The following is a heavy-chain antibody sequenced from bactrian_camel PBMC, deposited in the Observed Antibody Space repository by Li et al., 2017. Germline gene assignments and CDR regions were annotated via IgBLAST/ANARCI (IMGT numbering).Heavy chain of an antibody. V-gene: IGHV3S53*01. J-gene: IGHJ4*01. CDR2: VDKDGII. D-gene: IGHD4*01. CDR1: YTTCIYD. Sequence: HVQLVESGGDTVQTGGSLKLSCTRTLYTTCIYDMSWYRQAPGKEREFVASVDKDGIITYADSVKGRFTISRDNAKNTLYLQLNSLKTEDTAMYYCVKGYTTIPTMAQSEGTQVTVS.